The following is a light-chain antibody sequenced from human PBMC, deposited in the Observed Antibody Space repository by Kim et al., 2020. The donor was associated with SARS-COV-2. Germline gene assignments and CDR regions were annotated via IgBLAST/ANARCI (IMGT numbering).Light chain of an antibody. Sequence: WSQGERASLSCRASQGVASSYLAWYQHKPGLAPRLLIYGASNRATGIPDRFSGSGSGTDFTLTISRLEPEDSAVYYCQQYGRSLYSFGQGTKLEI. J-gene: IGKJ2*03. CDR2: GAS. CDR3: QQYGRSLYS. V-gene: IGKV3-20*01. CDR1: QGVASSY.